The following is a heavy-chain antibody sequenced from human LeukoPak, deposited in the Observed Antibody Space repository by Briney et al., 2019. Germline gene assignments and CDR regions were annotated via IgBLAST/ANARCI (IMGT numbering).Heavy chain of an antibody. CDR3: ARDPGFSSFDY. CDR1: GFTFSDYW. V-gene: IGHV3-7*01. Sequence: GGSLRFSCAVSGFTFSDYWVTWVRQTPGKGLEFVANINRDGSVKNYVDSVKGRFTISRDNAKNSLYLQMTSLRVDDTAIYYCARDPGFSSFDYWGQGILVTVSS. J-gene: IGHJ4*02. CDR2: INRDGSVK. D-gene: IGHD3-3*02.